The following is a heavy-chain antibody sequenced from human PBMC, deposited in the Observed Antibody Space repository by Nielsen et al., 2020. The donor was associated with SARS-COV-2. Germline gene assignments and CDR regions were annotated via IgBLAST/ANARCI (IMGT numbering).Heavy chain of an antibody. D-gene: IGHD1-26*01. CDR3: ARATVGATEI. Sequence: ASVKVSCKASGGTFSSYAISWVRQAPGQGLEWMGGIIPNSGGTNYAQKFQGRVTMTRDTSISTAYMELSRLRSDDTAVYYCARATVGATEIWGQGTMVTVSS. CDR1: GGTFSSYA. V-gene: IGHV1-2*02. J-gene: IGHJ3*02. CDR2: IIPNSGGT.